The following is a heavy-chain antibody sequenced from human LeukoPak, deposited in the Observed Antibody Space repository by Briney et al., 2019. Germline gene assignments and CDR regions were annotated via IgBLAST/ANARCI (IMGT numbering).Heavy chain of an antibody. CDR2: LSGSGGTA. CDR3: ATERVVVPADPDDY. Sequence: PGGSLRLSCAASGFTFSNYAMTWVRQAPGRGLEWVSGLSGSGGTAYYADSVKGRFTISRDNAKNSLYLQMNSLRAEDTAVYYCATERVVVPADPDDYWGLGTLVTASS. CDR1: GFTFSNYA. D-gene: IGHD2-2*01. V-gene: IGHV3-23*01. J-gene: IGHJ4*02.